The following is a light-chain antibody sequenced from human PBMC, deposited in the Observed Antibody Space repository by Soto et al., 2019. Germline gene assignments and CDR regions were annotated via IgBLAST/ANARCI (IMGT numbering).Light chain of an antibody. CDR2: DAS. CDR1: QSVSSY. Sequence: EIVLTQSPATLSLSPGERATLSCRASQSVSSYLAWYQQKPGQAPRLLIYDASNRATGIPARFSGSGSGTAVTLTISSLGPEDVAVYYCQQRSNWPRLTFGGGTKVEIK. J-gene: IGKJ4*01. V-gene: IGKV3-11*01. CDR3: QQRSNWPRLT.